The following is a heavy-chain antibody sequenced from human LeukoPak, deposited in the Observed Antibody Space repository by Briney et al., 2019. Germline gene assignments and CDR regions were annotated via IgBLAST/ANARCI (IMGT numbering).Heavy chain of an antibody. V-gene: IGHV4-30-4*01. Sequence: SETLSLTCTISGGSISGYYWSWIRQPPGKGLEWIGYIYYSGSTYYNPSLKGRVTISVDTSKNQFSLKLSSVTAADTAVYYCARLGYCSSTSCYTGWFDPWGQGTLVTVSS. CDR1: GGSISGYY. CDR2: IYYSGST. J-gene: IGHJ5*02. CDR3: ARLGYCSSTSCYTGWFDP. D-gene: IGHD2-2*02.